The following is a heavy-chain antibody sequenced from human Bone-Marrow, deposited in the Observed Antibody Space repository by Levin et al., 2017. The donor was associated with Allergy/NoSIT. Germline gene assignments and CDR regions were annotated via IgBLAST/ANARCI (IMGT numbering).Heavy chain of an antibody. V-gene: IGHV4-31*03. CDR3: ARDLPGSKAFDM. J-gene: IGHJ3*02. Sequence: ASETLSLTCNVSGGSISSGGYYWTWIRQRPGKGLEWIASIYYGGSTYYNPSLKSRVSISVDTSKNQFSLKLTSLTAADTAVYYCARDLPGSKAFDMWGQGTMVTVSS. CDR2: IYYGGST. CDR1: GGSISSGGYY. D-gene: IGHD1-14*01.